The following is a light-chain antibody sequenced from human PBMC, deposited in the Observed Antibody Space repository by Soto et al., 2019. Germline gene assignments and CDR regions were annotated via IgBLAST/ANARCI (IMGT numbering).Light chain of an antibody. CDR1: SSDVGGSNY. CDR3: SSYTSSSTLYV. CDR2: DVS. V-gene: IGLV2-14*01. Sequence: QSALTQPASVSGSPGQSITISCTGTSSDVGGSNYVSWYQQHPGKAPKLMIYDVSNRPSGVSNRFSGSKSGNTASLTISRLQAEDEADYYCSSYTSSSTLYVFGTGTKLTVL. J-gene: IGLJ1*01.